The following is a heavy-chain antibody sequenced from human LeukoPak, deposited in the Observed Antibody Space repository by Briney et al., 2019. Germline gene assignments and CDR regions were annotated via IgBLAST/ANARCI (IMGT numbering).Heavy chain of an antibody. CDR1: DGSMNAYY. CDR2: IFFTGYT. CDR3: ARGSTVPIRQNAFDI. V-gene: IGHV4-59*12. D-gene: IGHD4-17*01. Sequence: SEPLSLTCSVSDGSMNAYYWTWIRQPPGKGLEWIGHIFFTGYTKCNPSLRSRVTISLDTSKNQFSLRLTSVTAADTAVYYCARGSTVPIRQNAFDIWGQGTMVTVSS. J-gene: IGHJ3*02.